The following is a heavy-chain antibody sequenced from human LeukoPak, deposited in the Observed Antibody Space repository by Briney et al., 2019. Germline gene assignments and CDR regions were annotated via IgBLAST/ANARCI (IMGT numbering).Heavy chain of an antibody. CDR1: GDSVSSNSAA. CDR2: AYYRSKWYN. V-gene: IGHV6-1*01. CDR3: ARDAAQDYYDSSGFDY. J-gene: IGHJ4*02. D-gene: IGHD3-22*01. Sequence: SQTLSLTCAISGDSVSSNSAAWNWIRQSPSRGLEWLGRAYYRSKWYNDYAVSVKSRITINPDTSKNQFSLRLNSVTPEDTAVYYCARDAAQDYYDSSGFDYWGQGTLVTVSS.